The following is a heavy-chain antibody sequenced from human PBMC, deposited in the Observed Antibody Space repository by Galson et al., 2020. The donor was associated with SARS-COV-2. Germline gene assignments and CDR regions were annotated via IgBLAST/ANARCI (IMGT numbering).Heavy chain of an antibody. J-gene: IGHJ5*02. CDR3: ARLRVSAFVSSWLGP. D-gene: IGHD2-8*01. CDR1: GLSFTGYGNW. Sequence: GESLKISCQGSGLSFTGYGNWISWVRQIPGKGLEWMGRIDPDDSYTNHSPSYQGHVTISVDKSTSTAYLQWSSLKASDTAIYYCARLRVSAFVSSWLGPWGQGTLVTVSS. CDR2: IDPDDSYT. V-gene: IGHV5-10-1*01.